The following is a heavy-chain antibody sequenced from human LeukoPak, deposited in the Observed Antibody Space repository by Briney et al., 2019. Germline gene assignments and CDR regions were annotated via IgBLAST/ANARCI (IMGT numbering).Heavy chain of an antibody. D-gene: IGHD5-18*01. V-gene: IGHV3-30-3*01. Sequence: HPGGSLRLSCAASGFTFSSYAMHWARQAPGKGPEWVAVISYDGSNKYYADSVKGRFTISRDNSKNTLYLQMNSLRAEDTAVYYCAVLRGYSYGFHYWGQGTLVTVSS. CDR3: AVLRGYSYGFHY. CDR1: GFTFSSYA. CDR2: ISYDGSNK. J-gene: IGHJ4*02.